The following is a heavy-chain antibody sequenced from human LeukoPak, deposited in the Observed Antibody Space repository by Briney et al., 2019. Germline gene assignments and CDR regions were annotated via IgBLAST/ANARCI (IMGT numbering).Heavy chain of an antibody. V-gene: IGHV1-24*01. Sequence: RASVKVSCKVSGYTLTELSMHWVRQAPGKGLEWMGGFDPEDGETIYAQKFQGRVTMTEDTSTDTAYMELSSLRSEDTAVYYCATGPITMIVVANDAFDIWGQGTMVTVSS. D-gene: IGHD3-22*01. CDR1: GYTLTELS. CDR3: ATGPITMIVVANDAFDI. J-gene: IGHJ3*02. CDR2: FDPEDGET.